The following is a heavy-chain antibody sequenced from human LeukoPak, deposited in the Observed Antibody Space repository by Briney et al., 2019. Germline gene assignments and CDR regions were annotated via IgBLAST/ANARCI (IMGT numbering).Heavy chain of an antibody. Sequence: SETLSHTCAVYGGSFSGYYWSWIRQPPGKGLEWIGEINHSGSTNYDPSLKSRVTISVDTSKNQFSLKLRSVTAADTAVYYCARRGSGWVLSVDYWGQGTLVTVSS. CDR2: INHSGST. J-gene: IGHJ4*02. CDR3: ARRGSGWVLSVDY. V-gene: IGHV4-34*01. CDR1: GGSFSGYY. D-gene: IGHD6-19*01.